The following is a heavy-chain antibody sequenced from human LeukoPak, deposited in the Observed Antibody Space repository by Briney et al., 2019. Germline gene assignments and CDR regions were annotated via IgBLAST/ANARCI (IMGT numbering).Heavy chain of an antibody. Sequence: ASVKVSCKASGYTFTSYGISWVRQAPGQGLEWMGWISAYNGNTNYAQKLQGRVTMTTDTSTSTAYMELRSLRSDDTAVYYCATGKFRPYCSGGSCYSVYFWFDPWGQGTLVTVSS. CDR2: ISAYNGNT. J-gene: IGHJ5*02. V-gene: IGHV1-18*01. CDR3: ATGKFRPYCSGGSCYSVYFWFDP. CDR1: GYTFTSYG. D-gene: IGHD2-15*01.